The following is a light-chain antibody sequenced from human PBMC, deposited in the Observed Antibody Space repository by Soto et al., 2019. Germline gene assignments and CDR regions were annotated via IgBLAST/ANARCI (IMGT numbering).Light chain of an antibody. CDR2: DVS. Sequence: QSVLTQPRSVSGSPGQSVTISCTGTSSDVGGYNYVSWYQQHPGKAPKLMIYDVSKRPSGVPDRFSGSKSGNTASLTISGLQAEDEAYYYCRSYAGSYTYVFGTGTKVTV. CDR3: RSYAGSYTYV. V-gene: IGLV2-11*01. J-gene: IGLJ1*01. CDR1: SSDVGGYNY.